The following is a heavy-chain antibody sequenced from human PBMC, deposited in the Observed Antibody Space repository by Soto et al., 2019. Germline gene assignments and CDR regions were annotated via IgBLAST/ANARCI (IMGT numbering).Heavy chain of an antibody. CDR2: ISAFFGTT. Sequence: QVHLMQSGADGRKSGSSVRVSCTASGGGTLSNDAISWVRQAPGQGLEWLGRISAFFGTTDYSQSFQGRLTMTADASTGNVYMDLRSLRSDDTAVYYCAREVVTETTWGTFDSWGQGTLVTVSS. V-gene: IGHV1-69*01. CDR3: AREVVTETTWGTFDS. CDR1: GGGTLSNDA. D-gene: IGHD2-21*02. J-gene: IGHJ4*02.